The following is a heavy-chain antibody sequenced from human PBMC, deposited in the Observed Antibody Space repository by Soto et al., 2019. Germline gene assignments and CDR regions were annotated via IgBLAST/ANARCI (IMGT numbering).Heavy chain of an antibody. D-gene: IGHD2-2*01. CDR2: INAGNGNT. V-gene: IGHV1-3*01. Sequence: QVQFVQSGAELKKPGASVKVSCKASGYTFTNYAMHWVRQAPGQRLEWMGWINAGNGNTKYSQKFQGRVTITRDTSAGTAYVELTSLRSDDTAVYYCARAGYCSSTSCSDAFDIWGQGTLVTVSS. J-gene: IGHJ3*02. CDR3: ARAGYCSSTSCSDAFDI. CDR1: GYTFTNYA.